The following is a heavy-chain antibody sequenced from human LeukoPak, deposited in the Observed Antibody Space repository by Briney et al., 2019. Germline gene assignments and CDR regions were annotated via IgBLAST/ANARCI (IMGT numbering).Heavy chain of an antibody. CDR1: GVSICNYY. V-gene: IGHV4-59*08. Sequence: SETLSLTCTVSGVSICNYYWTWIRQPPGKGLEGIGYISSSGNSNYNPSLKSRVTMSVDMSKNRFSLRLSSVTAADTAIYYCARAVFWSGYYTDPLVQYFFDYWGQGTLITVSS. CDR2: ISSSGNS. D-gene: IGHD3-3*01. J-gene: IGHJ4*02. CDR3: ARAVFWSGYYTDPLVQYFFDY.